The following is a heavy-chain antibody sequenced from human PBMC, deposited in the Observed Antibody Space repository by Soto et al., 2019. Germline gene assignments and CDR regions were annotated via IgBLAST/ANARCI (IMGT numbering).Heavy chain of an antibody. Sequence: SETLSLTCAVYGGSFSGYCWSWIRQPPGKGLEWIGEINHSGSTNYNPSLKSRVTISVDTSKNQFSLKLSSVTAADTAVYYCARGWWDEYCSGGSCYSVMEYYFDYWGQGTLVTVSS. CDR3: ARGWWDEYCSGGSCYSVMEYYFDY. V-gene: IGHV4-34*01. CDR2: INHSGST. J-gene: IGHJ4*02. CDR1: GGSFSGYC. D-gene: IGHD2-15*01.